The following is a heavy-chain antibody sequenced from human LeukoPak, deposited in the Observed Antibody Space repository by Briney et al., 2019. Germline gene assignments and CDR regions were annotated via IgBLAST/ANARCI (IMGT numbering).Heavy chain of an antibody. J-gene: IGHJ5*02. Sequence: SETLSLTCTVSGVSISSSYSYWGWIRQPPGKGLEWIGEINHSGSTNYNPSLKSRVTISVDTSKNQFSLKLSSVTAADTAVYYCARRTVTTLARNWFDPWGQGTLVTVSS. V-gene: IGHV4-39*07. CDR2: INHSGST. CDR1: GVSISSSYSY. CDR3: ARRTVTTLARNWFDP. D-gene: IGHD4-17*01.